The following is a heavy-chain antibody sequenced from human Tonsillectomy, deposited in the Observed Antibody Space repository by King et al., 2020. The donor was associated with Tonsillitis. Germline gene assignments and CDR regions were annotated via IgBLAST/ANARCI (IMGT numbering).Heavy chain of an antibody. CDR2: SYYSGRT. J-gene: IGHJ4*02. CDR3: ARDRGLTVRGVKGFVY. CDR1: GGSISSYY. V-gene: IGHV4-59*12. Sequence: QLQESGPGLVKPSETLSLTCTVSGGSISSYYWSWIRKPPGKGLEWVGYSYYSGRTNYNPSLKSRVTMSVDTSKNQFSLILSSVTAADTALYYCARDRGLTVRGVKGFVYWGQGTLVTVSS. D-gene: IGHD3-10*01.